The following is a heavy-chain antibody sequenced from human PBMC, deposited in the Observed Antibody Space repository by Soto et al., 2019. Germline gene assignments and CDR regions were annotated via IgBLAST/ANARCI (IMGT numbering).Heavy chain of an antibody. CDR3: ARSIWALTRFDY. CDR2: ISDSGSNT. CDR1: GFKISSSS. D-gene: IGHD3-16*01. Sequence: HPGGSLRLSCAAFGFKISSSSMNWVRQAPGRGLEWVAYISDSGSNTLYADSVKGRFTVSRDTAKNSLYLQMNSLRAEDTAVYYCARSIWALTRFDYWGQGTLVTVSS. J-gene: IGHJ4*02. V-gene: IGHV3-48*01.